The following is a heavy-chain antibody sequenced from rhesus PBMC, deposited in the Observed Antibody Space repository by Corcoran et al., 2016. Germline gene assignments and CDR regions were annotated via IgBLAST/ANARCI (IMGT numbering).Heavy chain of an antibody. CDR1: GFTFSDYS. J-gene: IGHJ4*01. Sequence: EVHLVESGGGLVQPGGSLRLSCAASGFTFSDYSMPWVRQDKGKGLEWVGLIRNKANTYTTEYAAAVKGRFTISRDDSKNTLYLQMSSLKTEDTAVYYCIKPPIGTGRNFDYWGQGVLVTVSS. D-gene: IGHD6-13*01. CDR3: IKPPIGTGRNFDY. V-gene: IGHV3-13*01. CDR2: IRNKANTYTT.